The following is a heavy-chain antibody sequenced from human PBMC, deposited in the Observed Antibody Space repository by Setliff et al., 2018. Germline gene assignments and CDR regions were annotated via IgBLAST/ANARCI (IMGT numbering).Heavy chain of an antibody. J-gene: IGHJ3*02. CDR1: GFTFSSYA. CDR2: IFAGGVLT. V-gene: IGHV3-23*01. D-gene: IGHD2-8*02. Sequence: PGGSLGLSCAASGFTFSSYAMHWVRQAPVKGLEWVSAIFAGGVLTFYAESVKGRLTISRDNSKNTLYLQMNSLRVEDTALYYCTIDPPLTGPTIGGAFDIWGQGTMVAVSS. CDR3: TIDPPLTGPTIGGAFDI.